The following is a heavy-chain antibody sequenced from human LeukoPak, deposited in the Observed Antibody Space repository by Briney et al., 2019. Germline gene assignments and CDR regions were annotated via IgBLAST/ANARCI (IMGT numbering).Heavy chain of an antibody. Sequence: PGGSLRLSCAASGFTFSSYSMNWVRQAPGKGLEWVSSISSSSSYIYYADSVKGRFTISRDNAKNSLYLQMNSLRAEDTALYYCAKGGYYDSSGYMDVWGKGTTVTISS. CDR3: AKGGYYDSSGYMDV. V-gene: IGHV3-21*04. D-gene: IGHD3-22*01. J-gene: IGHJ6*03. CDR2: ISSSSSYI. CDR1: GFTFSSYS.